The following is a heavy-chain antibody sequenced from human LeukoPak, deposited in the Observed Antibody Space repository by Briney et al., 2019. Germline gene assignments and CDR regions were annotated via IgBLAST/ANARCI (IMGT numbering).Heavy chain of an antibody. J-gene: IGHJ4*02. CDR3: ARGYCSSTSCSHFDY. D-gene: IGHD2-2*01. Sequence: GASVKVSCKASGGTFSSYAISWVRQAPGQGLEWMGGIIPIFGTANYAQKFQGRVTITADESTSTAYMELNSLRSEDTAVYYCARGYCSSTSCSHFDYWGQGTLVTVSS. CDR2: IIPIFGTA. CDR1: GGTFSSYA. V-gene: IGHV1-69*13.